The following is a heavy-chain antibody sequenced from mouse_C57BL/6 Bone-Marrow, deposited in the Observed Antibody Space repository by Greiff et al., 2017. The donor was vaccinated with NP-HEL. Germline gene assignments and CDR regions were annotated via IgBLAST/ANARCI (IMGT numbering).Heavy chain of an antibody. D-gene: IGHD1-1*01. J-gene: IGHJ1*03. CDR3: ARPLYGSSWYFDV. CDR2: IDPSDSYT. V-gene: IGHV1-50*01. Sequence: QVQLQQPGAELVKPGASVKLSCKASGYTFTSYWMQWVKQRPGQGLEWIGEIDPSDSYTNYNQKFKGKATLTVDTSSSTAYMQLSSLTSEDSAVYYCARPLYGSSWYFDVWGTGTTVTVSS. CDR1: GYTFTSYW.